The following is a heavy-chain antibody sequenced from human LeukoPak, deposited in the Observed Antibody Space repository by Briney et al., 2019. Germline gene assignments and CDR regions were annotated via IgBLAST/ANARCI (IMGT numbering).Heavy chain of an antibody. Sequence: SETLSLTCTVSGGSISSYYWSWIRQPPGKGLGWIGYIYYSGSTNYNPSLKSRVTISVDTSKNQFSLKLSSVTAADTAVYYCAAVPVRAPRPLDYWGQGTLVTVSS. V-gene: IGHV4-59*01. CDR1: GGSISSYY. D-gene: IGHD1-14*01. J-gene: IGHJ4*02. CDR3: AAVPVRAPRPLDY. CDR2: IYYSGST.